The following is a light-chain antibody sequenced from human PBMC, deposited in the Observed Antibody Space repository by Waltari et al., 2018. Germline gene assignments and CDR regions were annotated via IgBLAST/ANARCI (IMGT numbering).Light chain of an antibody. CDR2: ELS. CDR3: MQGLQIPIT. V-gene: IGKV2-29*02. Sequence: IEMTQTLLSLCVTPAQPASISCKSSQCLLHSDGKNYVYWYLQKPGRSPTLLIYELSSRFSGGPDRFSGSGSGTDFTLKISRVEAEDVDVYYCMQGLQIPITFGQGTRL. J-gene: IGKJ5*01. CDR1: QCLLHSDGKNY.